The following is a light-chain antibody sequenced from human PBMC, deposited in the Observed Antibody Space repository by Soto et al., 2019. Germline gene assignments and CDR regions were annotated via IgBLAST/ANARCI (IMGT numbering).Light chain of an antibody. CDR1: QTINKF. Sequence: DIQMTQSPSSLSASVGDGVTITCRASQTINKFLNWYQQKPGKAPRLLIYDASCSQGGVPSRFIGTGSGTEFTLIISSVQPDDFATYYCQQSYRIPRTFGQGTKL. CDR2: DAS. J-gene: IGKJ2*02. V-gene: IGKV1-39*01. CDR3: QQSYRIPRT.